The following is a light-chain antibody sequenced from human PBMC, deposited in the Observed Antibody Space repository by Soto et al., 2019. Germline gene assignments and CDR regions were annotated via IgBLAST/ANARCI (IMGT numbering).Light chain of an antibody. CDR2: ATS. Sequence: IVMTQSTGTLSVSPGERATLSCMASQSVRSNLAWYQQKPGQAPRLLIHATSTRATGVPARFSGSGSGTEFTLTISSLQSEDFAVYYCQQYDYWPRTFGQRSKVDI. V-gene: IGKV3-15*01. CDR1: QSVRSN. CDR3: QQYDYWPRT. J-gene: IGKJ1*01.